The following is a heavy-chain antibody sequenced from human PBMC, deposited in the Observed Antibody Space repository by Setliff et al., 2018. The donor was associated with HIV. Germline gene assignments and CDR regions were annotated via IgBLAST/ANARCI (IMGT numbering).Heavy chain of an antibody. CDR1: GFTFSDHY. Sequence: LRLSCAASGFTFSDHYMDWVRQAPGKGLEWVGRTTNKADSYNTNYAASVKGRFTIARDDSKKSLYLQMNSLTIEDTAVYYCVRGLGSEFDYWGQGTLVTVSS. CDR3: VRGLGSEFDY. J-gene: IGHJ4*02. D-gene: IGHD2-15*01. V-gene: IGHV3-72*01. CDR2: TTNKADSYNT.